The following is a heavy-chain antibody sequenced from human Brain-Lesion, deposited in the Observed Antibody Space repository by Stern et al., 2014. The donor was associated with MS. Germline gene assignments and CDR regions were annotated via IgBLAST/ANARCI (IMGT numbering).Heavy chain of an antibody. Sequence: VQLLESGAEVKKPGESLKISCKGSGYRFTSNGIGWVRQMPGEGLEWVGIIWPGDSDTRYSPSFQGQVTISADKSISTAYLQWSSLQASDTAMYYCARRGDSSSSGFDYWGQGTLVIVSS. CDR3: ARRGDSSSSGFDY. J-gene: IGHJ4*02. CDR2: IWPGDSDT. V-gene: IGHV5-51*01. CDR1: GYRFTSNG. D-gene: IGHD6-6*01.